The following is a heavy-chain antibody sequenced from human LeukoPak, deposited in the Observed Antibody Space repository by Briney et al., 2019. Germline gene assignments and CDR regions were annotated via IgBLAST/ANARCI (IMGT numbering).Heavy chain of an antibody. Sequence: GASVKVSCKASGYTFTGYHIHLVRQARGQGLEWMGRINPYSGDTNFAQKFQGRVTMTRDTSITTAYMDLSSLTPDDTAVYFCARDQGSLTRSWYTGYWGQGTQVTVSS. J-gene: IGHJ4*02. CDR2: INPYSGDT. D-gene: IGHD6-13*01. CDR1: GYTFTGYH. CDR3: ARDQGSLTRSWYTGY. V-gene: IGHV1-2*06.